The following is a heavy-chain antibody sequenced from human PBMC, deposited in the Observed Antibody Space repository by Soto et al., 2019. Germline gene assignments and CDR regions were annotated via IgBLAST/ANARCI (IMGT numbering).Heavy chain of an antibody. Sequence: GESLKISCKGSGYSFTSYWISWVRQMPGKGLEWMGRIDPSDSYTNYSPSFQGHVTISADKSISTAYLQWSSLKASDTAMYYCARQPETGSNYYYYGMDVWGQGTTVTVSS. CDR2: IDPSDSYT. CDR3: ARQPETGSNYYYYGMDV. J-gene: IGHJ6*02. V-gene: IGHV5-10-1*01. CDR1: GYSFTSYW. D-gene: IGHD2-2*01.